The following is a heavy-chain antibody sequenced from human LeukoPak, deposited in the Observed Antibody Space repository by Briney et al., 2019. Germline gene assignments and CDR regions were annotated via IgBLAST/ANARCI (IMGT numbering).Heavy chain of an antibody. D-gene: IGHD1-26*01. J-gene: IGHJ6*02. CDR3: ARAPSYRYAMDV. CDR1: GFTVSSNY. V-gene: IGHV3-66*01. Sequence: GGSLRLSCAASGFTVSSNYMSWVRQAPGKGLEWVSAIYSGADSYYADSVKDRFTISRDISKNTLYLQMNSLRVEDTAVYYCARAPSYRYAMDVWGQGTTVTVSS. CDR2: IYSGADS.